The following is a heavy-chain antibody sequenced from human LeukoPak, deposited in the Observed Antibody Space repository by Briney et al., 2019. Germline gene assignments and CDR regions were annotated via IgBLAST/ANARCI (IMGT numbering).Heavy chain of an antibody. CDR2: ISYDGSNK. J-gene: IGHJ6*04. Sequence: GRSLRLSCAASGFTFSSYAMHWVRQAPGKGLEWVAVISYDGSNKYYADSVKGRFTISRDNSKNTLYLQMNSLRAEDTAVYYCASYCSSTSCYTYYYGMDVWGKGTTVTVSS. CDR1: GFTFSSYA. D-gene: IGHD2-2*01. V-gene: IGHV3-30*04. CDR3: ASYCSSTSCYTYYYGMDV.